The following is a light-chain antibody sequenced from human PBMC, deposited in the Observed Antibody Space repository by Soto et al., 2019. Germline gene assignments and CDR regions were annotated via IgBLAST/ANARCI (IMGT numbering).Light chain of an antibody. Sequence: QSALTQPASVSGSPGQSITISCTGTSSDVGGYNYVSWYQQHPGKPPKLMVYDVTNRPSGVSNRFSGSKSGNTASLTISGLQAEDEADYYCSSYTSSNTLSFGGGTQLTVL. CDR3: SSYTSSNTLS. CDR1: SSDVGGYNY. J-gene: IGLJ3*02. V-gene: IGLV2-14*01. CDR2: DVT.